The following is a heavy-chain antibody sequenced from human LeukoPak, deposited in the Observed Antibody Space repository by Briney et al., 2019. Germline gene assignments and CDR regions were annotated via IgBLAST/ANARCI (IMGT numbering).Heavy chain of an antibody. D-gene: IGHD3-10*01. CDR1: GGSISSYY. Sequence: SETLSLTCTVSGGSISSYYWSWIRQPPGKGLEWIGYIYYSGSTNYNPSLKSRVTISVDTSKNQFSLKLSSVTAADTAVYYCARHIGLSSGGSGSLWFDPWGQGTLVTVSS. J-gene: IGHJ5*02. V-gene: IGHV4-59*01. CDR3: ARHIGLSSGGSGSLWFDP. CDR2: IYYSGST.